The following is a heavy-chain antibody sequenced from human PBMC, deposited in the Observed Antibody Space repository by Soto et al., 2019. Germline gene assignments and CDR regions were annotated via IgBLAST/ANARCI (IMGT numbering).Heavy chain of an antibody. Sequence: HHGGSLRLSCAASGFTFSSYAMGWVRKAPGKGLEWVSGISGGGSNTFYADSVKGRFTISRDNSKNTLLLQMNSLGAEDTAVYYCAKDSNKYSSSLRGRYFDYWGQGIGVTVSS. CDR3: AKDSNKYSSSLRGRYFDY. D-gene: IGHD4-4*01. CDR1: GFTFSSYA. V-gene: IGHV3-23*01. CDR2: ISGGGSNT. J-gene: IGHJ4*02.